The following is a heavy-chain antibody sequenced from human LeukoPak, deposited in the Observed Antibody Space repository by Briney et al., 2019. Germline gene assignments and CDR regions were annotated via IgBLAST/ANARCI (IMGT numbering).Heavy chain of an antibody. D-gene: IGHD3-22*01. J-gene: IGHJ4*02. CDR1: GFTFSNYA. V-gene: IGHV3-23*01. Sequence: GGSLRLSCATSGFTFSNYATSWVRQASGKGLEWVSAISGSGSRTYYADSVSGRFTVSRDNSRNTLYLQMNSLRDEDTALYYCAKSRARRDDSSGSVDYWGQGTLVTVSS. CDR2: ISGSGSRT. CDR3: AKSRARRDDSSGSVDY.